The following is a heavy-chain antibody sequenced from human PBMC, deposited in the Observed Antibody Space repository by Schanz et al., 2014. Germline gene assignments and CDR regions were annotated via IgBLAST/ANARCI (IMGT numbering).Heavy chain of an antibody. CDR2: MNPNSGNP. J-gene: IGHJ4*02. CDR3: ARGRTFDY. CDR1: GYTFSNDD. V-gene: IGHV1-8*01. Sequence: QGQLVQSGPEVKEPGASVKVSCKTSGYTFSNDDINWVRQAPGQGLEWLGWMNPNSGNPGFAQKFRGRVTMTRNTSMSTAYIELHILTSEDTAVYYCARGRTFDYWGQGTLVTVSS.